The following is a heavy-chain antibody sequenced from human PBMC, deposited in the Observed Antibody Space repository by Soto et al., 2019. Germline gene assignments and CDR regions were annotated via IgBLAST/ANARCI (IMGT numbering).Heavy chain of an antibody. D-gene: IGHD3-10*01. CDR3: ARDRAYGTFDI. CDR1: GFTFSSYG. J-gene: IGHJ3*02. V-gene: IGHV3-30*03. CDR2: ISYDGSDK. Sequence: GGSLRLSCAASGFTFSSYGMHWVRQAPGKGLEWVAVISYDGSDKYYADSVKGRFTISRDNSKNTLYLQMNSLRAEDTAVYYSARDRAYGTFDIWXQGTTV.